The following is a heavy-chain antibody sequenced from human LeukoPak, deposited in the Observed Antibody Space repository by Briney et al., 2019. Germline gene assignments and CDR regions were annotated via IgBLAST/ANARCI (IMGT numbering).Heavy chain of an antibody. CDR2: INPNSGGT. V-gene: IGHV1-2*02. CDR1: GYTFTGYY. CDR3: AKSTPRNYYYYMDV. Sequence: ASVKVSCKASGYTFTGYYMHWVRQAPGQGLEWMGWINPNSGGTNYAQKFQGRVTMTRDTSISTAYMELSRLRSDDTAVYYCAKSTPRNYYYYMDVWGKGTTVTVSS. D-gene: IGHD2-15*01. J-gene: IGHJ6*03.